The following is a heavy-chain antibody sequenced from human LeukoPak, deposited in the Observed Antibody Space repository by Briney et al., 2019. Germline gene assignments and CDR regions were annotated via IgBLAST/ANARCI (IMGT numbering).Heavy chain of an antibody. CDR3: ARVLGSSRADFDY. J-gene: IGHJ4*02. V-gene: IGHV4-34*01. CDR2: INHSGST. D-gene: IGHD5/OR15-5a*01. Sequence: PSETLSLTCAVYGGSFSGYYWSWIRQPPGKGLEWIGEINHSGSTNYNPSLKSRVTISVDTSKNQFSLKLSSVTAADTAVYYCARVLGSSRADFDYWGQGTLVTVSS. CDR1: GGSFSGYY.